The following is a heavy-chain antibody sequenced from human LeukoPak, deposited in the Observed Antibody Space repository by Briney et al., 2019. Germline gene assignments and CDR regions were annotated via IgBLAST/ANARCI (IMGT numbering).Heavy chain of an antibody. CDR1: GFTFNDYY. CDR3: ATDGAGFDT. V-gene: IGHV3-11*01. Sequence: GGSLRLSCAASGFTFNDYYMSWIRQAPGKGLEWLSYINIGGTNTHYADSVKGRFTISRDNAKKSLYLEMNNLRAEDTAVYYCATDGAGFDTWGQGVLVTISS. J-gene: IGHJ5*02. CDR2: INIGGTNT.